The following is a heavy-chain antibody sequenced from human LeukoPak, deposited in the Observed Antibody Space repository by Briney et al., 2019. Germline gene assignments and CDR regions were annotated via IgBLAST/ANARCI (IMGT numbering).Heavy chain of an antibody. CDR1: GGSISSYY. J-gene: IGHJ4*02. D-gene: IGHD6-25*01. CDR2: IYYSGIT. V-gene: IGHV4-59*08. CDR3: ARRIAASDAFDY. Sequence: PSETLSLTCTVSGGSISSYYWSWIRQPPGKGLEWLAYIYYSGITNYSPSLKSRVTMSVDTSKNQFSLSLTSVTAADTAVYYCARRIAASDAFDYWGRGTLVTVSS.